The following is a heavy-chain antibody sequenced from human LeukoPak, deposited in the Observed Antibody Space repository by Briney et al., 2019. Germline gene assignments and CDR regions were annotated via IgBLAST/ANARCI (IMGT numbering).Heavy chain of an antibody. Sequence: GGSLRLSCAASGFTFSSYEMNWVRQAPGKGLEWVSYILNSGTTTYYADSVKGRFTISRDNAKNSLYLQMNSLRAEDTAVYYCARDLTGYCSSTNCLGGYWGQGTLVTVSS. V-gene: IGHV3-48*03. D-gene: IGHD2-2*01. CDR2: ILNSGTTT. CDR1: GFTFSSYE. J-gene: IGHJ4*02. CDR3: ARDLTGYCSSTNCLGGY.